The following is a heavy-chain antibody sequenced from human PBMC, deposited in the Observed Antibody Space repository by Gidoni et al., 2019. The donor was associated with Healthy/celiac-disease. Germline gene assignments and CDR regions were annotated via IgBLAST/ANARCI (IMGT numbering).Heavy chain of an antibody. CDR3: ARGPYYDFWSGYHPIDY. CDR1: GGTFSSYA. Sequence: QVQPVQSGAEVKKPGSSVKVSCKASGGTFSSYAISWVRQAPGQGLEWMGGIIPIFGTANYAQKFQGRVTITADESTSTAYMELSSLRSEDTAVYYCARGPYYDFWSGYHPIDYWGQGTLVTVSS. CDR2: IIPIFGTA. J-gene: IGHJ4*02. D-gene: IGHD3-3*01. V-gene: IGHV1-69*01.